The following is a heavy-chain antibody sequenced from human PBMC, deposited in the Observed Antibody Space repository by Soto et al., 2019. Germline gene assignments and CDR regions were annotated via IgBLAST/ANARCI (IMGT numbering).Heavy chain of an antibody. CDR2: IYYSGST. D-gene: IGHD4-17*01. CDR3: ARGVGYGDYFDY. V-gene: IGHV4-30-4*01. CDR1: GDSVDSDDYY. J-gene: IGHJ4*02. Sequence: QVQLQESGPGLVKPSQTLSLTCTVSGDSVDSDDYYWSWIRQPPGKGLEWIGYIYYSGSTYFTPSLKSRITLSVETSKNQFSLKVTSVTAADTAVDSCARGVGYGDYFDYWGQGTLVTVSS.